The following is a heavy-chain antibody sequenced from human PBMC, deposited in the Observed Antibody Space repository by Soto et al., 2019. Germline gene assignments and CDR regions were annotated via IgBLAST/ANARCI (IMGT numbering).Heavy chain of an antibody. V-gene: IGHV4-30-2*01. Sequence: SETLSLTCAVSGGSISSGGYSCNWIRQPPGKGLEWIGYVYHSGSTYYNPSLKSRVTISVDRSKNQFSLKLSSVTAADTAVYYCARGMTTVTTFDYWGQGTLVTVSS. J-gene: IGHJ4*02. CDR1: GGSISSGGYS. CDR2: VYHSGST. D-gene: IGHD4-17*01. CDR3: ARGMTTVTTFDY.